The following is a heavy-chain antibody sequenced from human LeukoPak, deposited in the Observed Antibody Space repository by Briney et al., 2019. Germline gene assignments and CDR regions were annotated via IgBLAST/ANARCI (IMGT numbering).Heavy chain of an antibody. D-gene: IGHD6-13*01. J-gene: IGHJ4*02. CDR3: AKGSELAAAGLWDYFDY. CDR1: GFTFSSYV. V-gene: IGHV3-23*01. CDR2: ISGSGGSS. Sequence: GGSLRLSCAASGFTFSSYVMSLVRQAPGKGLEGVSTISGSGGSSYYADSVKGRFTISRDNSNNTLYLQMNSLRAEDTAVYYCAKGSELAAAGLWDYFDYWGEGTLVTVSS.